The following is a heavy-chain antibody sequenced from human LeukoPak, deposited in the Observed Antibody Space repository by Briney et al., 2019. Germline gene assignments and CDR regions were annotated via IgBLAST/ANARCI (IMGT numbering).Heavy chain of an antibody. Sequence: ASVKVSCEASGYTFTSYDINWVRQATGQGLEWMGWMNPNSGNTGYAQNFQGRVTMTRNTSISTVYMELSRLRSEDTAVYYRERKAVDGTGSQYFQHWGQGTLVPVFS. D-gene: IGHD6-19*01. CDR2: MNPNSGNT. CDR3: ERKAVDGTGSQYFQH. CDR1: GYTFTSYD. V-gene: IGHV1-8*01. J-gene: IGHJ1*01.